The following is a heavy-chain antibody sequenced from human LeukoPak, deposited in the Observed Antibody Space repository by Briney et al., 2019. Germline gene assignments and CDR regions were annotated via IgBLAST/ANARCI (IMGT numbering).Heavy chain of an antibody. CDR1: GGSISSSSYY. D-gene: IGHD1-26*01. CDR2: IYYSGST. V-gene: IGHV4-39*07. Sequence: SETLSLTCTVSGGSISSSSYYWGWIRQPPGKGLEWIGSIYYSGSTYYNPSLKSRVTISVDTSKNQFSLKLCSVTAADTAVYYCARRPERGGVDIWGQGTMVTVSS. CDR3: ARRPERGGVDI. J-gene: IGHJ3*02.